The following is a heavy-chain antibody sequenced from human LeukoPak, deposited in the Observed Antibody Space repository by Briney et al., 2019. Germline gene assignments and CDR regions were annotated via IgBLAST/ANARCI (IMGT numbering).Heavy chain of an antibody. CDR3: AKMAGASTGNFDY. V-gene: IGHV3-21*04. CDR1: GFTFSSYS. Sequence: PGGSLRLSCAASGFTFSSYSMNWVRQAPGKGLEWVSSISRSTRYINYADSVKGRFTISRDNSKNTLHLQMNSLRVEDTAVYYCAKMAGASTGNFDYWGQGTLVT. CDR2: ISRSTRYI. J-gene: IGHJ4*02. D-gene: IGHD1-26*01.